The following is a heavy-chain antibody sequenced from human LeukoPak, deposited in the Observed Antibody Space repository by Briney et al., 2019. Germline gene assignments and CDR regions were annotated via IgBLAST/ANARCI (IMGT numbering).Heavy chain of an antibody. V-gene: IGHV4-39*07. Sequence: SETLSLTCTVSGGSISSSSYYWGWIRQPPGKGLEWIGSIFYSGSTYYNPSLKSRVTISVDTSKKEFSLKLSSVTAADTAVYYCARVYDFWSGYYDYWGQGTLVTVSS. CDR1: GGSISSSSYY. CDR2: IFYSGST. CDR3: ARVYDFWSGYYDY. J-gene: IGHJ4*02. D-gene: IGHD3-3*01.